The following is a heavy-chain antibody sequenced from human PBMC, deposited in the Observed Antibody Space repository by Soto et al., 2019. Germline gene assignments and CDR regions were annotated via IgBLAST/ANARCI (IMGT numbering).Heavy chain of an antibody. CDR1: AGSFSHYY. D-gene: IGHD6-19*01. V-gene: IGHV4-34*01. J-gene: IGHJ3*02. Sequence: QVQQQPWGAGLLKPSETLSLTCTVYAGSFSHYYWNWIRQSPGKGLEWIGKIKHGGSSSYNPSLRSRVVISVDMSKTQFSLTLSSVTAADTAVYYCARGGSSDWQVALDIWGQGTMVPVSS. CDR2: IKHGGSS. CDR3: ARGGSSDWQVALDI.